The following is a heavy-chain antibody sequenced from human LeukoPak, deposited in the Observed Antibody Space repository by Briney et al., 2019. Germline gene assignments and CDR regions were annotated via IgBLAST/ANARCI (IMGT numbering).Heavy chain of an antibody. CDR2: IYSGGST. J-gene: IGHJ4*02. V-gene: IGHV3-66*01. CDR3: ATAEVRGVYYFDY. D-gene: IGHD3-10*01. Sequence: GGSLRLSCAASGFTVSSNYMSWVRQAPGKGLEWVSVIYSGGSTYYADSVKGRFTISRDNSKNTLYLQMTSLRAEDTAVYYCATAEVRGVYYFDYWGQGTLVTVSS. CDR1: GFTVSSNY.